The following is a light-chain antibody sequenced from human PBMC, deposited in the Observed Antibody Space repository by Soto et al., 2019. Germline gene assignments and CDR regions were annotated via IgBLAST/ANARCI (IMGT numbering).Light chain of an antibody. CDR2: GAS. CDR3: QQYNNWPRT. Sequence: EIVMTQSPATLSVSPGERATLSCRASQSVSSNLAWYQQKPGQAPRLLISGASTRATGIPARFSGSGSGTECTLTISRLQSADFAVYYCQQYNNWPRTFGQGTKVAIK. J-gene: IGKJ1*01. CDR1: QSVSSN. V-gene: IGKV3-15*01.